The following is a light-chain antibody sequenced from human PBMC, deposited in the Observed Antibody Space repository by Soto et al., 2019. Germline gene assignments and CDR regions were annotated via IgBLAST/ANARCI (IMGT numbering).Light chain of an antibody. CDR2: EVF. V-gene: IGLV2-8*01. Sequence: QSALTQPPSASGSPGQSVTISCTGTSSDVGSCDYVSWYPQRPGKAPKLVIYEVFKRPSGVPDRFSGAKSGNTASLTVSGLQAEDEADYYFTSCKSNYDLSFGGGTKLTVL. CDR3: TSCKSNYDLS. CDR1: SSDVGSCDY. J-gene: IGLJ2*01.